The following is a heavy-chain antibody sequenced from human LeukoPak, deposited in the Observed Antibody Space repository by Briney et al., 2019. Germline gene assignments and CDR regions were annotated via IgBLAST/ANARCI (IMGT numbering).Heavy chain of an antibody. D-gene: IGHD3-9*01. CDR2: ISSNGGST. J-gene: IGHJ4*02. Sequence: KTGGSLRLSCAASGFTFSSYAMHWVRQAPGKGLEYVSAISSNGGSTYYANSVKGRFTISRDNSKNTLYLQMGSLRAEDMAVYYCARGGWGAKYYDILTGSGDYDYWGQGTLVTVSS. CDR3: ARGGWGAKYYDILTGSGDYDY. V-gene: IGHV3-64*01. CDR1: GFTFSSYA.